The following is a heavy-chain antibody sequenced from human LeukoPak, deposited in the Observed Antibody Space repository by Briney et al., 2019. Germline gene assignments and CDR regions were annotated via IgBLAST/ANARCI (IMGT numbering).Heavy chain of an antibody. D-gene: IGHD1-26*01. CDR1: GFSFSSYS. V-gene: IGHV3-21*01. CDR3: ARDLGNDAFDI. J-gene: IGHJ3*02. Sequence: GGSLRLSCAASGFSFSSYSMNWVRQAPGKGLEWGSSISSSGSYIFYANSVKGRFTISRDNAKNSLYLQMNILRAEDTAVYYCARDLGNDAFDIWGQGTMVIVSS. CDR2: ISSSGSYI.